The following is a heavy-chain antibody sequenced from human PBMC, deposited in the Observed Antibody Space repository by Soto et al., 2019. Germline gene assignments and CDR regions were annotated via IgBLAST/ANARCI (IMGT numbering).Heavy chain of an antibody. D-gene: IGHD3-10*01. V-gene: IGHV3-23*01. CDR2: LSGSAGST. Sequence: PGGSLRLSCAASGFTFSNYAMSWVRQAPGKGLEWVSTLSGSAGSTYYADSVKGRFTISRDNAKNSLFLQMSSLRAEDTAVYYCARDISMVRGVIFAYWGQGSLVTVSS. J-gene: IGHJ4*02. CDR1: GFTFSNYA. CDR3: ARDISMVRGVIFAY.